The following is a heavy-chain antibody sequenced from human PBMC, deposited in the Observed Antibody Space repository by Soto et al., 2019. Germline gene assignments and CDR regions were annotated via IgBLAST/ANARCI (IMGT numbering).Heavy chain of an antibody. D-gene: IGHD3-22*01. CDR3: ARGPYYYDSSGYYD. CDR1: GGSISSSNW. V-gene: IGHV4-4*02. Sequence: SETLSLTCAVSGGSISSSNWWSWVRQPPGKGLEWIGEIYHSGSTNYNPSLKSRVTISVDKSKNQFSLKLSSVTAADTAVYYCARGPYYYDSSGYYDWGQGTLVTVSS. J-gene: IGHJ4*02. CDR2: IYHSGST.